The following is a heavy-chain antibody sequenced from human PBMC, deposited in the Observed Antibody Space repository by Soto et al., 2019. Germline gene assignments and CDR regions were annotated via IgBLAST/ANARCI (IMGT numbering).Heavy chain of an antibody. V-gene: IGHV4-39*01. CDR3: ARHSDCSGGSCYSEYFAVGNWFDP. CDR2: IYYSGST. J-gene: IGHJ5*02. CDR1: AGSISSGRYY. Sequence: QLQLQESGPGLVKPSETLSLTCTVSAGSISSGRYYWGWIRQPPGKGLEWIGSIYYSGSTYSNPYLRSRVTILIDTSNNQFSLGLSSVSGADSAVYYCARHSDCSGGSCYSEYFAVGNWFDPWGQGTLVTVSS. D-gene: IGHD2-15*01.